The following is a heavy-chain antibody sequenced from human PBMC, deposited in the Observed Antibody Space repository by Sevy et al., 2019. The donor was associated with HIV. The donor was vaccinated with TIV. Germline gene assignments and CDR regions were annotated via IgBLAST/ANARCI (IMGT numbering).Heavy chain of an antibody. CDR2: LSAYNGNT. CDR1: GYTFTSYG. D-gene: IGHD6-6*01. Sequence: ASVKVSYKASGYTFTSYGISWVRQAPGQGLEWMGWLSAYNGNTNYAQKLQGRVTMTTDTSTSTAYMELRSLRSDDTAVYYCASSTPSSIAARRYGMDVWVQGTTVTVSS. J-gene: IGHJ6*02. CDR3: ASSTPSSIAARRYGMDV. V-gene: IGHV1-18*01.